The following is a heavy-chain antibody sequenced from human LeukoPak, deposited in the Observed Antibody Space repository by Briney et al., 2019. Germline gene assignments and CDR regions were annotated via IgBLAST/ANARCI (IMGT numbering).Heavy chain of an antibody. V-gene: IGHV1-69*13. J-gene: IGHJ4*02. D-gene: IGHD6-13*01. Sequence: ASVKVSCKASGGTFSSYAISWVRQAPGQGLEWMGGIIPIFGTANYAQKFQGRVTITADESTSTAYMELSSLRSEDTAVYYCARGKLPLVPDPYFDYWGQGTLVTVSS. CDR2: IIPIFGTA. CDR3: ARGKLPLVPDPYFDY. CDR1: GGTFSSYA.